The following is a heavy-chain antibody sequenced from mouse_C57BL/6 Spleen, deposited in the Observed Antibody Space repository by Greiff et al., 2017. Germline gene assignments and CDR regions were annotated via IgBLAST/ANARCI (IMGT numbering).Heavy chain of an antibody. J-gene: IGHJ2*01. D-gene: IGHD2-2*01. CDR3: AGGYPDY. CDR2: ISSGSSTI. Sequence: EVQLQQSGGGLVKPGGSLKLSCAASGFTFSDYGMHWVRQAPEKGLEWVAYISSGSSTIYYADTVKGRFTISRDNAKNTLFLQMTSLRSEDTAMYYCAGGYPDYWGQGTTLTVSS. V-gene: IGHV5-17*01. CDR1: GFTFSDYG.